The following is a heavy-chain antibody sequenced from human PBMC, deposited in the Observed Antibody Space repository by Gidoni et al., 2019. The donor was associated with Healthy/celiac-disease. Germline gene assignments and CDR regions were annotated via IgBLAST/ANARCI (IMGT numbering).Heavy chain of an antibody. J-gene: IGHJ4*02. CDR2: INPNSGGT. V-gene: IGHV1-2*02. Sequence: VQLVQSGAEVKKPGTSVKVSCKAPGYPFTGYYMHWVRQAPGQGLEWMGGINPNSGGTNYAQKFQGRVTMTRDTSISTAYMELSRLRSDDTAVYYCARDVSAELRCLHYWGQGTLVTVSS. D-gene: IGHD3-16*01. CDR1: GYPFTGYY. CDR3: ARDVSAELRCLHY.